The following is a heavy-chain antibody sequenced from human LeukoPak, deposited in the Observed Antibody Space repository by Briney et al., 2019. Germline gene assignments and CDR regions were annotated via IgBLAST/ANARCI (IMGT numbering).Heavy chain of an antibody. CDR2: RNPNSGNT. CDR1: RYTFTSYD. CDR3: ARGRRAAAGTLFY. J-gene: IGHJ4*02. Sequence: GSVKDSCKASRYTFTSYDINGVRQATGQGLEGMGWRNPNSGNTGYAQKFQGRVTMTRNTSISTAYMELSSLRPEDTALYYCARGRRAAAGTLFYWGQGTLVTVSS. D-gene: IGHD6-13*01. V-gene: IGHV1-8*01.